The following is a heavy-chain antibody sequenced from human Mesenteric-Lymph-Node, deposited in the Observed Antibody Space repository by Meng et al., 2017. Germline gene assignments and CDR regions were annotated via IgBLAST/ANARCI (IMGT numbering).Heavy chain of an antibody. D-gene: IGHD6-19*01. J-gene: IGHJ4*02. Sequence: GGSLRLSCAASGFSFSAYEMNWVRQAPGKGLEWIAYISSSGAVVYYVDAVKGRFTISRDNTRDSLYLQMNSLRAEDTAVYYCARGYGSGWYKAGYWGQGTVVTVSS. CDR2: ISSSGAVV. V-gene: IGHV3-48*03. CDR3: ARGYGSGWYKAGY. CDR1: GFSFSAYE.